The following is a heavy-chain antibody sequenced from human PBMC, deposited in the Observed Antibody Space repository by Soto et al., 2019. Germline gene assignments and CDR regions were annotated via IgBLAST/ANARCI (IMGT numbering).Heavy chain of an antibody. CDR1: GGSISSYY. CDR2: IYYSGST. J-gene: IGHJ6*02. CDR3: ERGGTTSLSLEWRNYYYGMDV. Sequence: SETLSLTCTVSGGSISSYYWSWIRQPPGKGLEWIGYIYYSGSTNYNPSLKSRVTISVDTSKNQFSLKLSSVTAADTAVYYCERGGTTSLSLEWRNYYYGMDVWGQGTTVTVSS. D-gene: IGHD3-3*01. V-gene: IGHV4-59*01.